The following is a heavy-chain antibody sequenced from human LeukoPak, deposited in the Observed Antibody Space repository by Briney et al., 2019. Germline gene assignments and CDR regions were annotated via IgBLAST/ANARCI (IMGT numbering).Heavy chain of an antibody. J-gene: IGHJ5*02. D-gene: IGHD3-16*01. V-gene: IGHV5-51*01. Sequence: SGESLKISCKGAGYSFSTYWIGWVRQMPGKGLEWMGVIYPGDSETRYSPSFQGHVTISADKSISTAYLQWSSLKASDTAIYYCAGLGAYNFFDPWGQGTLVTVSS. CDR1: GYSFSTYW. CDR2: IYPGDSET. CDR3: AGLGAYNFFDP.